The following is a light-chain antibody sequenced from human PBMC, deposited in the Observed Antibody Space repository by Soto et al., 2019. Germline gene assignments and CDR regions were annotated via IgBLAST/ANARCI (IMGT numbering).Light chain of an antibody. CDR3: QQYNNWPLS. CDR2: GAS. CDR1: QSVSSN. V-gene: IGKV3-15*01. Sequence: EIVMTQSPATLSVSPGERATLSCRASQSVSSNLAWYQLKPGQAPRLLIYGASTGATGIPARFSGSGSGTEFTLTISSLLSEDFAVYYCQQYNNWPLSFGGGTRWISN. J-gene: IGKJ4*01.